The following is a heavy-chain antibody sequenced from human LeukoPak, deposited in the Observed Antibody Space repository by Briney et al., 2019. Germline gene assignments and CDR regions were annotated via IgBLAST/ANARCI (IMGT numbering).Heavy chain of an antibody. D-gene: IGHD1-26*01. V-gene: IGHV4-39*01. J-gene: IGHJ4*02. CDR3: ARGGSYSYYFDY. CDR1: GGSISSSSYY. Sequence: SETLSLACTVSGGSISSSSYYWGWIRQPPGKGLEWIGSIYYSGSTYYNPSLKSRVTISVDTSKNRFSLKLSSVTAADTAVYYCARGGSYSYYFDYWGQGTLVTVSS. CDR2: IYYSGST.